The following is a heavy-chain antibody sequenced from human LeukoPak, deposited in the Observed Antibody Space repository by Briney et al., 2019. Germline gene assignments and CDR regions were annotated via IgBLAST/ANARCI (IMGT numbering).Heavy chain of an antibody. V-gene: IGHV3-23*01. CDR1: GLTFSSNA. CDR2: ISGSGGST. CDR3: AVHYYSYYYMDV. J-gene: IGHJ6*03. Sequence: GGSLRLPCAAPGLTFSSNAWGWVRQAPGRGLGWVSAISGSGGSTYYADSVKGRFTISRDNSKNTLYLQMNSLRAEDTAVYYCAVHYYSYYYMDVWGKGTTVTVSS.